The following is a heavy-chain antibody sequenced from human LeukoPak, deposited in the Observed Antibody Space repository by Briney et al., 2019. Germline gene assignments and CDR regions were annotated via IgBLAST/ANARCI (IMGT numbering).Heavy chain of an antibody. V-gene: IGHV3-30*03. CDR3: ATLLRKWELPRCSYFQH. CDR1: GCTFSSYG. D-gene: IGHD1-26*01. J-gene: IGHJ1*01. CDR2: ISYDGSNK. Sequence: GGSLRLSWASAGCTFSSYGMHWVRQAPGKGLELVAVISYDGSNKYYADSVKGRFTISRDNSTNTLYLQMNSLRAEDTAVYYCATLLRKWELPRCSYFQHWGQGTLVTISS.